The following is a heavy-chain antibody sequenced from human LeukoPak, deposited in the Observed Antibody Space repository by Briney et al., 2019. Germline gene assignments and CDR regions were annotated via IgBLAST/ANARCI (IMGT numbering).Heavy chain of an antibody. Sequence: SETLSLTCAVYGGSFSGYYWSWIRQPPGKGLEWIGEINHSGSTNYNPSLKSRVTISVDTSKNQFSLKLSSVTAADTAVYYCARSLRCYYGSGRNWFDPWGQGTLVTVSS. V-gene: IGHV4-34*01. CDR3: ARSLRCYYGSGRNWFDP. D-gene: IGHD3-10*01. CDR1: GGSFSGYY. CDR2: INHSGST. J-gene: IGHJ5*02.